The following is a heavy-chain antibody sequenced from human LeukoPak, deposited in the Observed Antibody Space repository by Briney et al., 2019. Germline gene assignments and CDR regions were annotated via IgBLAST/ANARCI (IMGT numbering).Heavy chain of an antibody. CDR1: GYTFTGYY. Sequence: GASVKVSCKASGYTFTGYYMHWVRQAPGQELEWMGRINPNSGGTNYAQKFQGRVTMTRDTSISTAYMELSRLRSDDTAVYYCARETSRGYNDFDYWGQGTLVTVSS. CDR2: INPNSGGT. D-gene: IGHD5-24*01. J-gene: IGHJ4*02. CDR3: ARETSRGYNDFDY. V-gene: IGHV1-2*06.